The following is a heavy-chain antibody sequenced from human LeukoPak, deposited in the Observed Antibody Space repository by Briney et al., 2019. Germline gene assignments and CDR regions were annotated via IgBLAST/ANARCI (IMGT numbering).Heavy chain of an antibody. Sequence: GGSLRLSCAASGFTFNNYWMHWVRQAPGKGLVWVSRIKSDGSSTSYADSVKGRFTISRDNAQNTLFLQMNSLRAEDTAVYYCARDTGAYSGSPSGDYWGQGTLVTVSS. V-gene: IGHV3-74*01. D-gene: IGHD1-26*01. J-gene: IGHJ4*02. CDR2: IKSDGSST. CDR1: GFTFNNYW. CDR3: ARDTGAYSGSPSGDY.